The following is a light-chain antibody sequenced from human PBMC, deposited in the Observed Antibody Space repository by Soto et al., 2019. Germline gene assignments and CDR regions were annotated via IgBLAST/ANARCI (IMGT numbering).Light chain of an antibody. CDR1: SSNIGAGYD. Sequence: QSVLTQPPSVSGAPGQRATISCSGSSSNIGAGYDVHWYQQLPGTPPKLLIFGNTNRPSGVPDRFSGSNSGTSASLAITGLQAEDEADYFCQSYDDSLRRVFGGGTKVTVL. CDR2: GNT. V-gene: IGLV1-40*01. J-gene: IGLJ3*02. CDR3: QSYDDSLRRV.